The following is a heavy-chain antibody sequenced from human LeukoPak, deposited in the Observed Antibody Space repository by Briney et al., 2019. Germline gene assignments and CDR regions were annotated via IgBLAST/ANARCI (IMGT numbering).Heavy chain of an antibody. CDR1: GGSLSSSTHY. Sequence: PSETLSLTCKVSGGSLSSSTHYWVWIRQPPGKGLEWIGSIYYSGSTYYNPSLKSRVTISVDTSKNQFSLKLSSVTAADTAVYYCARSGIRAFDIWGQGTMVTVSS. V-gene: IGHV4-39*07. J-gene: IGHJ3*02. CDR3: ARSGIRAFDI. CDR2: IYYSGST.